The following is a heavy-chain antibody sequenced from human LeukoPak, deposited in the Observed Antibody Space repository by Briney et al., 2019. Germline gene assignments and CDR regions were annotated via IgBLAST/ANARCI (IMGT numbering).Heavy chain of an antibody. Sequence: GASVKASCKASGYTFTGYYMHWVRQAPGQGLEWMGRINPNSGGTNYAQKFQGRVTMTRDTSISTAYMELSRLRSDDTAVYYCARSYRTRHMAVAANWFDPWGQGTLVTVSS. CDR3: ARSYRTRHMAVAANWFDP. V-gene: IGHV1-2*06. D-gene: IGHD6-19*01. J-gene: IGHJ5*02. CDR2: INPNSGGT. CDR1: GYTFTGYY.